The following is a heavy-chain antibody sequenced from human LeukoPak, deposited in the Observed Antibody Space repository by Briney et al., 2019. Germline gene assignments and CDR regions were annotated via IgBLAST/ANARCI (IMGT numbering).Heavy chain of an antibody. D-gene: IGHD1-26*01. CDR2: ITSSGDST. Sequence: GGSLRLSCAASGFSFINYAMSWVRQAPGKGLEWLSAITSSGDSTYYADSVKGRFTISRDNSKNTLYMQMNSLRAGDTAVYYCAKSGSYWDYWGQGILVTVSS. V-gene: IGHV3-23*01. CDR1: GFSFINYA. J-gene: IGHJ4*02. CDR3: AKSGSYWDY.